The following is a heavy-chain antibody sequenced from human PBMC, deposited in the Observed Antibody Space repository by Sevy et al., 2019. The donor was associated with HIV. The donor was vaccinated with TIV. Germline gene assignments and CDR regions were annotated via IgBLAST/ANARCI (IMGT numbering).Heavy chain of an antibody. Sequence: GGSLRLSCGASGFSFSNNAMNWVRQAPGKGPEWVSGIDSGGLTYYADSVKGRFTISRDNSMEMLFLQMNSMGPDDTAVYYCATGDTAMITDLDYWGQGTLVTVSS. J-gene: IGHJ4*02. D-gene: IGHD5-18*01. V-gene: IGHV3-23*01. CDR3: ATGDTAMITDLDY. CDR2: IDSGGLT. CDR1: GFSFSNNA.